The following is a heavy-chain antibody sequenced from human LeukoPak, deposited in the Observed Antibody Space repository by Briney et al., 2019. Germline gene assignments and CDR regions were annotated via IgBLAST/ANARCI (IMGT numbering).Heavy chain of an antibody. Sequence: SGTLSLTCAVSGGSISSSNWWSWVRQPPGKGLEWIGEIYHSGSTNYNPSLKSRVTISVDKSKNQFSLKLSSVTAADTAVYYCARDQDYDSSGLNAFDIWGQGTMVTVSS. CDR3: ARDQDYDSSGLNAFDI. V-gene: IGHV4-4*02. CDR1: GGSISSSNW. CDR2: IYHSGST. D-gene: IGHD3-22*01. J-gene: IGHJ3*02.